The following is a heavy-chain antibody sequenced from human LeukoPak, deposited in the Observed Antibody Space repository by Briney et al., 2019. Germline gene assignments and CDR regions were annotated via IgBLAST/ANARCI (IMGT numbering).Heavy chain of an antibody. Sequence: RPGGSLRLSCSASGFTFSRYTMHWVRQAPGKGLEWVALLAYDETFRYYADSVKGRFTISRDTAKTTLDLQMNSLTTEDTALYYCAREADGFDIWGQGTMVTVSS. CDR1: GFTFSRYT. CDR2: LAYDETFR. CDR3: AREADGFDI. J-gene: IGHJ3*02. V-gene: IGHV3-30*01.